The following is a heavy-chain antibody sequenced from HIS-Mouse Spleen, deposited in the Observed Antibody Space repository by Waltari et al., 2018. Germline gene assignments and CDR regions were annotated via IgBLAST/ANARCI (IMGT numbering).Heavy chain of an antibody. D-gene: IGHD6-19*01. V-gene: IGHV3-30*18. CDR2: ISYDGSNK. CDR3: AKASSGWLDY. CDR1: GFTFSSYG. J-gene: IGHJ4*02. Sequence: QVQLVESGGGVVQPGRSLRLSCAASGFTFSSYGMHWVRQAPGKGLEWVAVISYDGSNKYYADSVKGRFTISRDNSKNTLYLRMNSLRAEDTAVYYCAKASSGWLDYWGQGTLVTVSS.